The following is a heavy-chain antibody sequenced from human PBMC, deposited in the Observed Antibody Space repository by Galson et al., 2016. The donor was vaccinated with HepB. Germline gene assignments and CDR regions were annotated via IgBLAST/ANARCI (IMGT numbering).Heavy chain of an antibody. J-gene: IGHJ6*02. CDR3: ARGVPNYGMDV. V-gene: IGHV6-1*01. CDR2: TYYRSLWYN. CDR1: GDSVSNNSAA. Sequence: CAISGDSVSNNSAAWIWIRQSPSRGLEWLGRTYYRSLWYNDYTVSVKSRITISPDTSQNQFSLQLRSVTPDDTAVYYCARGVPNYGMDVWGQGTTVTVSS.